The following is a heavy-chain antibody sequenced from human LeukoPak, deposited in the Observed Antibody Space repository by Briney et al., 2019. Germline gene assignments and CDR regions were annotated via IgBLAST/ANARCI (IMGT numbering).Heavy chain of an antibody. CDR2: ISSTGGTI. Sequence: GGSLRLSCAASGFNFSIYSMTWVRQAPGKGLQWISYISSTGGTIYYADSVKGRFTISRDKAKNSLYLEMNSLRAEDTAVYYCARGGQAGTGDLWGQGTLVTVSS. CDR1: GFNFSIYS. J-gene: IGHJ5*02. CDR3: ARGGQAGTGDL. D-gene: IGHD3-10*01. V-gene: IGHV3-48*01.